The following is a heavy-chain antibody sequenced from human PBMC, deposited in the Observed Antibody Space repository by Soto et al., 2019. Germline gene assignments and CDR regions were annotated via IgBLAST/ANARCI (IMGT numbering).Heavy chain of an antibody. CDR1: GFTFSSYA. Sequence: GGSLRLSCAASGFTFSSYAMHWVRQAPGKGLEWVAVISYDGSNKYYADSVKGRFTISRDNSKNTLYLQMNSLRAEDTAVYYCARDGGYYGSGSYYGYYFDYWGQGTLVTVSS. CDR2: ISYDGSNK. V-gene: IGHV3-30-3*01. J-gene: IGHJ4*02. CDR3: ARDGGYYGSGSYYGYYFDY. D-gene: IGHD3-10*01.